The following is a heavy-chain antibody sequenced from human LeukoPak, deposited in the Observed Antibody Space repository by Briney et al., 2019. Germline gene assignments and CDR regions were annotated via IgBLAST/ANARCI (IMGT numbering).Heavy chain of an antibody. V-gene: IGHV1-69*13. CDR2: IIPIFGTA. Sequence: SSVKVSCKASGGTFSSYAISWVRQAPGQGLEWMGGIIPIFGTANYAQKFQGRVTITADESTSTAYMELRSLRCEDTAVYYCASGDLGYCSGGSCYGVFDYWGQGTLVTVSS. D-gene: IGHD2-15*01. J-gene: IGHJ4*02. CDR3: ASGDLGYCSGGSCYGVFDY. CDR1: GGTFSSYA.